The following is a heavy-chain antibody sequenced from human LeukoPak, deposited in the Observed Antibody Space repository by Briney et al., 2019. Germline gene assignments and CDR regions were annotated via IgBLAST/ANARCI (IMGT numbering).Heavy chain of an antibody. CDR2: ISYDGSNK. CDR1: GFTFSSYG. Sequence: GGSLRLSCAASGFTFSSYGMHWVRQAPGKWLEWVAVISYDGSNKYYADSVKGRFTISRDNSKNTLYLQMNSLRAEDTAVYYCAKGYCSSTSCYVFVFAEFDYWGQGTLVTVSS. CDR3: AKGYCSSTSCYVFVFAEFDY. D-gene: IGHD2-2*01. J-gene: IGHJ4*02. V-gene: IGHV3-30*18.